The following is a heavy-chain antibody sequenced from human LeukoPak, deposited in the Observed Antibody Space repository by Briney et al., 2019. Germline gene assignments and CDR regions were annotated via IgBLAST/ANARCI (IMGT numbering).Heavy chain of an antibody. CDR2: IDYSGLT. CDR1: GGSISSYH. J-gene: IGHJ6*02. CDR3: ARDRYCSGGSCYSHYYYGMDV. D-gene: IGHD2-15*01. V-gene: IGHV4-59*01. Sequence: PAETLSLTCTVSGGSISSYHWSWIRQPPGKGLEWIGYIDYSGLTNYNPSLKSRVTISVNTSKNQFSLKLSSVTAADTAVYYCARDRYCSGGSCYSHYYYGMDVWGQGTTVTVSS.